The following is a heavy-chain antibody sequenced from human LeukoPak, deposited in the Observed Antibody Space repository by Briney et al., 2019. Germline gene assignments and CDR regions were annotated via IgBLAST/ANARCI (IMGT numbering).Heavy chain of an antibody. CDR2: ISGSGGST. CDR3: ARGGGIDIHFDY. Sequence: PGGSLRLSCAASGFTFSSYAMSWVRQAPGKGLEWVSAISGSGGSTYYADSVKGRFTISRDNSKNTLYLQMNSLRAEDTAVYYGARGGGIDIHFDYWGQGTLVTVSS. D-gene: IGHD2-21*01. CDR1: GFTFSSYA. J-gene: IGHJ4*02. V-gene: IGHV3-23*01.